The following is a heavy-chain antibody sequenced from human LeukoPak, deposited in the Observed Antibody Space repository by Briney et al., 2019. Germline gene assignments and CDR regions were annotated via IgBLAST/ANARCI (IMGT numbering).Heavy chain of an antibody. CDR1: GFTFSSYD. CDR2: IGTAGDT. J-gene: IGHJ4*02. CDR3: ARGGGSGSFDY. D-gene: IGHD3-10*01. Sequence: GGSLRLSCAASGFTFSSYDMHWVRQATGKGLEWVSAIGTAGDTYYPGSVKGRFTISRENTKNSLYLQMNSLRAGDTAVYYCARGGGSGSFDYWGQGTLVTVSS. V-gene: IGHV3-13*01.